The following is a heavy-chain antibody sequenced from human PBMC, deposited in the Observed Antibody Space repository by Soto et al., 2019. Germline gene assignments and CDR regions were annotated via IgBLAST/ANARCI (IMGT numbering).Heavy chain of an antibody. V-gene: IGHV1-69*13. D-gene: IGHD2-15*01. CDR1: GGTFSSYA. Sequence: ASVKVSCKASGGTFSSYAMSWVRQAPGQGLEWMGGIIPIFGTANYAQKFQGRVTITADESTGTAYMELSSLRSEDTAVYYCARVESGGRIARATRFDPWGQGTLVTVSS. J-gene: IGHJ5*02. CDR2: IIPIFGTA. CDR3: ARVESGGRIARATRFDP.